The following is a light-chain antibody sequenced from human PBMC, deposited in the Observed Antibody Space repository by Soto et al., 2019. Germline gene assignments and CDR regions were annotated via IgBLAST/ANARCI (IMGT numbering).Light chain of an antibody. CDR3: HQANSFPLS. CDR1: QGISSW. V-gene: IGKV1-12*01. CDR2: DES. Sequence: TQMTQLASSVSASLGDRVTITCQARQGISSWLECYQQKTEKATTLVIYDESSLQSGVPSRLSGSGSGKDFTLTISSLQPEDFATYYCHQANSFPLSFGGVTKV. J-gene: IGKJ4*01.